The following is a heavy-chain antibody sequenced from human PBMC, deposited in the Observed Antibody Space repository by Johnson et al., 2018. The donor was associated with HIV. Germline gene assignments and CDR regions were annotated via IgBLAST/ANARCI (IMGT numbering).Heavy chain of an antibody. V-gene: IGHV3-20*04. Sequence: VTLVESGGGVVRPGGSLRLSCAASGFTFDDYGMSWVRQAPGKGLEWVSGTNWNGGSTGYADSVKGRFTISRDNAKNSLYLQMNSLRAEDTAVYYCAREYYYDSSGYNAFDIWGQGTMVTVSS. J-gene: IGHJ3*02. CDR2: TNWNGGST. CDR3: AREYYYDSSGYNAFDI. D-gene: IGHD3-22*01. CDR1: GFTFDDYG.